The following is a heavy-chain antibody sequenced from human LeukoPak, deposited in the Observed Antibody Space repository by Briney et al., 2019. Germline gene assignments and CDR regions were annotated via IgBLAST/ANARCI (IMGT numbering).Heavy chain of an antibody. J-gene: IGHJ4*02. CDR3: ARPYGSGSNAQLFDY. CDR1: GFTFSSYS. Sequence: GGSLRLSCAASGFTFSSYSMNWVRQAPGKGLEWVSSISSSSSYIYYADSVKGRFTISRDNAKNSLYLQMNSLRAEDTAVYYCARPYGSGSNAQLFDYWGQGTLVTVSS. V-gene: IGHV3-21*01. D-gene: IGHD3-10*01. CDR2: ISSSSSYI.